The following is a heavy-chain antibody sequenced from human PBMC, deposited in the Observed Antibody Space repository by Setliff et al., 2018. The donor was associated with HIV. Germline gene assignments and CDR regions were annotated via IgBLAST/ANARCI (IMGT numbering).Heavy chain of an antibody. Sequence: KSSETLSLTCKVSGGSFNTRRTKWGWIRQSPGKGLEWIGSIFYFGSVTYNPSLKSRPLISIDTSKTQFSLNLRSVTAADTAVYYCVRELLGSGGTVPEVNFFDFWGQGTLVTVSS. J-gene: IGHJ4*02. CDR3: VRELLGSGGTVPEVNFFDF. D-gene: IGHD1-26*01. CDR2: IFYFGSV. CDR1: GGSFNTRRTK. V-gene: IGHV4-39*07.